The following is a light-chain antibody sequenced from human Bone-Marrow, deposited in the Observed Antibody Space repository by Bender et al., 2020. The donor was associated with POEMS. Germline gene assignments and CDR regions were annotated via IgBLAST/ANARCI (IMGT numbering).Light chain of an antibody. CDR2: EGT. V-gene: IGLV2-23*01. CDR1: SSDVGTYNL. CDR3: SSFAGGNNLI. Sequence: QSALTQPASVSGSPGQSITISCTGTSSDVGTYNLVSWYQQHPGKAPKLMIYEGTKRPSGVSNRFSGSKSGNTASLTISGLQAEDEADYYCSSFAGGNNLIFGGGTKLTV. J-gene: IGLJ2*01.